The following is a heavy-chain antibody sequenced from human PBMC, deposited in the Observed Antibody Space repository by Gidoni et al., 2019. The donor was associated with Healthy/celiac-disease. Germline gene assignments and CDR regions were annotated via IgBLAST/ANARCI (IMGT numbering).Heavy chain of an antibody. J-gene: IGHJ4*02. V-gene: IGHV4-31*03. CDR3: ARVHGSGSYVYYFDY. CDR2: IYYSGST. CDR1: GGSISSGGYY. Sequence: QVQLQESGPGLVKPSQTLSITCTVSGGSISSGGYYWSWIRQHPGKGLEWIGYIYYSGSTYYNPSLKSRVTISVDTSKNQFSLKLSSVTAADTAVYYCARVHGSGSYVYYFDYWGQGTLVTVSS. D-gene: IGHD3-10*01.